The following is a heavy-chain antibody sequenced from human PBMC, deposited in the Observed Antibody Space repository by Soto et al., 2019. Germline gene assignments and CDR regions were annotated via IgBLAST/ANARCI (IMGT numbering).Heavy chain of an antibody. CDR2: IYYTGST. J-gene: IGHJ5*02. CDR1: GGSIRTGGYY. D-gene: IGHD4-17*01. V-gene: IGHV4-31*03. Sequence: LTFTVSGGSIRTGGYYWSWIRQHPQKGLEWIGYIYYTGSTYYNPSLESRLTISVDTSKNQFSLKLSSLTAAATAVYYCAKDPSPQSTPVVNPGWFDTWGQG. CDR3: AKDPSPQSTPVVNPGWFDT.